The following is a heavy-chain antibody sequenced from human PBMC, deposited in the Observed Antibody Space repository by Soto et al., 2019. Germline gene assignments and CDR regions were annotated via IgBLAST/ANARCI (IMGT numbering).Heavy chain of an antibody. CDR3: ARDWNGDGIIAD. CDR2: ICHSGNT. CDR1: GGSFSSCC. Sequence: QVHLQESGPGLVKPSETLSLTCSFSGGSFSSCCWNWIRQPPGEGLEWVGYICHSGNTNSNPSLTSRATRSLDTSKSQVSLSLSSVTAAEPAVYFCARDWNGDGIIADWGQGTLVTVSS. D-gene: IGHD1-1*01. J-gene: IGHJ4*02. V-gene: IGHV4-59*01.